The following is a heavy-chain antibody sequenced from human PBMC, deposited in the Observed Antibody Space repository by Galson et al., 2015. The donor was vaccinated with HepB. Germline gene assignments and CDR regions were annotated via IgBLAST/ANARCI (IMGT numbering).Heavy chain of an antibody. CDR2: IYPGDSDT. V-gene: IGHV5-51*03. D-gene: IGHD1-1*01. CDR1: GSSFPSYW. Sequence: QSGAEVKKPRESPTVPCAGSGSSFPSYWIGWVRQMPGKVVEWMVIIYPGDSDTRYTPSFQGNVTISAVKSISTAYLQWSSLKASDNAMYYCAGPRDNFARYAFDHWGQGTMVTVSS. CDR3: AGPRDNFARYAFDH. J-gene: IGHJ3*01.